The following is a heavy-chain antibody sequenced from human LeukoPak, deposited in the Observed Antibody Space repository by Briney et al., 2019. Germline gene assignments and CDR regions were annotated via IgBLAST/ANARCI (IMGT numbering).Heavy chain of an antibody. Sequence: GSLRLSCAASGFTVSSNYMSWVRQAPGKGLEWIGRIYSTGSTNYNPSLKSRVTMSVDTSKNQFSLRLRSVTAADTAVYYCARQIASAGTAGFDFWGQGALVTVSS. J-gene: IGHJ4*02. CDR2: IYSTGST. V-gene: IGHV4-59*10. D-gene: IGHD6-13*01. CDR1: GFTVSSNY. CDR3: ARQIASAGTAGFDF.